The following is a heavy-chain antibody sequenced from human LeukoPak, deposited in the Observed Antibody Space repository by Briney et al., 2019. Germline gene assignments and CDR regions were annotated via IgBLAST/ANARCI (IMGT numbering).Heavy chain of an antibody. CDR3: AAIQLWTRGGDY. Sequence: GGSLRLSCAASRFSFNSYWMSWVRQAPGKGLEWVANIKQDGSETYYVDSVKGRFTVSRDNAESSLYLQMDSLRAEDTAVYYCAAIQLWTRGGDYWGQGTLVTVSS. V-gene: IGHV3-7*05. D-gene: IGHD5-24*01. CDR2: IKQDGSET. J-gene: IGHJ4*02. CDR1: RFSFNSYW.